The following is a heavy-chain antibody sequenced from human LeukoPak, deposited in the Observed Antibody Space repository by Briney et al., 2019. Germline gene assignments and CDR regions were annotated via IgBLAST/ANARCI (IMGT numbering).Heavy chain of an antibody. CDR3: ARDRGEYSSSSAPDDY. CDR2: ISAYNGNT. CDR1: GYTFTSYG. Sequence: ASVKVSCKASGYTFTSYGISWVRQAPGQGLEWMGWISAYNGNTNYAQKLQGRVTMTTDTSTSTAYMELRSLRSDDTAVYYCARDRGEYSSSSAPDDYWGQGTLVTVSS. V-gene: IGHV1-18*01. D-gene: IGHD6-6*01. J-gene: IGHJ4*02.